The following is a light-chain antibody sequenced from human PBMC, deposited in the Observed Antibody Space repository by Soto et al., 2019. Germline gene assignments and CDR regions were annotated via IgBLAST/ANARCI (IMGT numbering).Light chain of an antibody. V-gene: IGLV2-14*01. CDR3: CSYTSSITYV. CDR2: EVS. J-gene: IGLJ1*01. CDR1: GSDVGGYNY. Sequence: QSALAQPASVSGSPGQSITISCTGSGSDVGGYNYVSWYQQHPGKAPKLMIYEVSYRPSGVSDRFSGSKSGNTASLTISGLQAEDEADYYCCSYTSSITYVFGTGTKVTV.